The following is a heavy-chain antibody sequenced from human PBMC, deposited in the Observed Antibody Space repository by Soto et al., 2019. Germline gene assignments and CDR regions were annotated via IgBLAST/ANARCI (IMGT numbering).Heavy chain of an antibody. J-gene: IGHJ6*02. D-gene: IGHD3-22*01. V-gene: IGHV3-23*01. CDR3: AKDVSSGYYYYYYGMDV. Sequence: PGGSLRLSCAASGFTFSSYAMSWVRQAPGKGLEWVSAISGSGGSTYYADSVKGRFTISRDNSKNTLYLQMNSLRAEDTAVYYCAKDVSSGYYYYYYGMDVWGQGTTVTVSS. CDR2: ISGSGGST. CDR1: GFTFSSYA.